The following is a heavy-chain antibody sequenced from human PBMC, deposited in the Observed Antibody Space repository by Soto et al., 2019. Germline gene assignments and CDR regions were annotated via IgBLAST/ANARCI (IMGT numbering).Heavy chain of an antibody. D-gene: IGHD5-12*01. Sequence: EVQLVESGGGLVQPGGSLRLSCAASGFTFSSYSMNWVRQAPGKGLEWVSYISSSSSTIYYADSVKGRFTISRDNAKNSLYLQMTSLRAEDTAVYYCIVATMGHDYWGQGTLVTVSS. V-gene: IGHV3-48*01. J-gene: IGHJ4*02. CDR3: IVATMGHDY. CDR2: ISSSSSTI. CDR1: GFTFSSYS.